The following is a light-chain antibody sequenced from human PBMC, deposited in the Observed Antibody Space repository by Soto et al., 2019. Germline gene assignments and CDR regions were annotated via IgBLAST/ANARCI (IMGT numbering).Light chain of an antibody. CDR1: HSISKY. Sequence: DIQMPQSPSSLSASVGDRVTITCRARHSISKYLSWFQQKPGKAPKLLIYATSSLQSGVPSRFSGSGSGTDCTLTSSNLQPEDFATYYWQQSDSTPPWTFGQGTKVEIK. CDR2: ATS. V-gene: IGKV1-39*01. CDR3: QQSDSTPPWT. J-gene: IGKJ1*01.